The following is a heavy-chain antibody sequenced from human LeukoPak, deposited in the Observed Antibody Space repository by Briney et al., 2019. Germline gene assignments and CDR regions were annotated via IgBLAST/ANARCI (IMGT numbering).Heavy chain of an antibody. V-gene: IGHV1-24*01. J-gene: IGHJ4*02. CDR3: ATDRVYRSSGRSWGFFDY. CDR1: EYSLSDLS. CDR2: FDAEINKM. D-gene: IGHD6-19*01. Sequence: ASVKVSCKISEYSLSDLSIHWVREAPGEGLEWMGGFDAEINKMVYSQRFQGRVTMTEDTSADTAYMELTGLRSEDTAMYFCATDRVYRSSGRSWGFFDYWGQGTLVIVSS.